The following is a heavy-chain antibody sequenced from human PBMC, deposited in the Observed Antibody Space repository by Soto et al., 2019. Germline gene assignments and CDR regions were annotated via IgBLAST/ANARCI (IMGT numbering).Heavy chain of an antibody. D-gene: IGHD4-4*01. CDR2: IGGSGGNT. Sequence: EVQLLESGGGIVQPGGSLRLSCAASGFIFNAYAMTWVRQAPGKGLEWVSAIGGSGGNTYYAASVKGRFTISRDNSRDTVDLQMSILRAEDTAVYYCVRVASDYINSLHSWGQGILVSVSS. J-gene: IGHJ4*02. CDR1: GFIFNAYA. V-gene: IGHV3-23*01. CDR3: VRVASDYINSLHS.